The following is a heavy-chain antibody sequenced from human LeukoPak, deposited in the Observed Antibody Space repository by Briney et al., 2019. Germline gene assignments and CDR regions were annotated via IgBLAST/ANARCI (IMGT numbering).Heavy chain of an antibody. CDR2: ISGSGGST. CDR3: AKVPVFSLTISEVVTDDAFDI. Sequence: PGGSLRLSCAASGFTFSSYGMSWVRQAPGKGLEWVSAISGSGGSTYYADSVKGRFTISRDNSNTTLYLQMNSLRAEDTAVYYCAKVPVFSLTISEVVTDDAFDIWGQGTIVTVSS. V-gene: IGHV3-23*01. D-gene: IGHD3-3*01. CDR1: GFTFSSYG. J-gene: IGHJ3*02.